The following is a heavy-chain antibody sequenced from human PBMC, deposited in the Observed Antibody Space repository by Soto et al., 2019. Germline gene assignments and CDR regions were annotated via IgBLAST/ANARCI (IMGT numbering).Heavy chain of an antibody. CDR2: ISSAGTNK. V-gene: IGHV3-30-3*01. Sequence: QVQLVGSGGGVVQPGTSLRLSCAASGFTFSIYAMHWVRQAPEKGQEWVAVISSAGTNKNHADSVRGRFSISRDNSNNMLHLQMDNMRVDDTAVYYCVRSNSEAGWGQFDYWGQGTLVTVSS. CDR1: GFTFSIYA. CDR3: VRSNSEAGWGQFDY. J-gene: IGHJ4*02. D-gene: IGHD3-16*01.